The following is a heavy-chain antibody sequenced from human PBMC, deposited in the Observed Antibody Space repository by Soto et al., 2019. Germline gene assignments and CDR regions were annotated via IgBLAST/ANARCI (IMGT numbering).Heavy chain of an antibody. J-gene: IGHJ4*02. V-gene: IGHV3-21*01. Sequence: PGGSLRLSCAASGFTFKSYSMNWVRQAPGKGLEWVSSISSSSSYIYYADSVKGRFTISRDNAKNSLYLQMNSLRAEDTAVYYCARDKGYSSSWYPGYWGQGTLVTVSS. CDR1: GFTFKSYS. CDR3: ARDKGYSSSWYPGY. CDR2: ISSSSSYI. D-gene: IGHD6-13*01.